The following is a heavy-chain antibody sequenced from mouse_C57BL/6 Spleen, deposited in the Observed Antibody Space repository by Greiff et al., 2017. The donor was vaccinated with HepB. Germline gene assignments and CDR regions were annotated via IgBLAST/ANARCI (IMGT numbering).Heavy chain of an antibody. CDR2: IDPSDSYT. CDR1: GYTFTSYW. D-gene: IGHD2-4*01. V-gene: IGHV1-69*01. J-gene: IGHJ2*01. Sequence: VQLQQSGAELVMPGASVKLSCKASGYTFTSYWMHWVKQRPGQGLEWIGEIDPSDSYTNYNQKFKGKSTFTVDKSSSTAYMQLSSLTSEDSAVYYCARRAIYYDYDDYFDYWGQGTTLTVSS. CDR3: ARRAIYYDYDDYFDY.